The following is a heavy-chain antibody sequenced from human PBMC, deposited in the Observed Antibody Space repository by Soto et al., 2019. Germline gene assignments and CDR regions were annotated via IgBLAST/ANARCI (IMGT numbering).Heavy chain of an antibody. V-gene: IGHV4-59*08. Sequence: SETLSLSCTVSGVSISSYYWSWIRQPPGKGLEWIGYIYYSGSTNYNPSLKSRVTISVDTSKNQFSLKLSSVTAADTAVYYCARHDGGSSLDAFDIWGQGTMVTV. CDR2: IYYSGST. D-gene: IGHD2-15*01. CDR1: GVSISSYY. CDR3: ARHDGGSSLDAFDI. J-gene: IGHJ3*02.